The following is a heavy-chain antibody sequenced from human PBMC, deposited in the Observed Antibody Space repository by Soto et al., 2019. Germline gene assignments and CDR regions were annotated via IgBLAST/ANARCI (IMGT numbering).Heavy chain of an antibody. V-gene: IGHV1-69*02. Sequence: QVQLVQSGAEVKKPGSSVKVSCRASGGTFSSYPINWVRQAPGQGPEWMGRITPILGIANYAQKFQGRVTITADKSTSTASMELSSLRSEDTAVYYCASQESSWGQGTLVTVSS. CDR2: ITPILGIA. J-gene: IGHJ5*02. D-gene: IGHD3-10*01. CDR1: GGTFSSYP. CDR3: ASQESS.